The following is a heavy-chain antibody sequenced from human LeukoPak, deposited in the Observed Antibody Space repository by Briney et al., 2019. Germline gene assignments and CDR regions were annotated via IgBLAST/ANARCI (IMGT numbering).Heavy chain of an antibody. D-gene: IGHD5-18*01. CDR1: GFTFSSYA. V-gene: IGHV3-30*01. CDR3: ARDRSQRAYSYGPDGE. Sequence: GRSLRVSCAASGFTFSSYAMHWVRQAPGKGLGWAAVISYDGSNKFYADSVKGRFTISRDNSKNTLFLQMNSLRAEDTAVYYCARDRSQRAYSYGPDGEWGQGTLVTVSS. J-gene: IGHJ4*02. CDR2: ISYDGSNK.